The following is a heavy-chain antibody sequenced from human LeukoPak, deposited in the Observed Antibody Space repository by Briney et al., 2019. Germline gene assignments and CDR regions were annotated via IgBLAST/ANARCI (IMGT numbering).Heavy chain of an antibody. CDR1: GGSISSYY. Sequence: SETLSLTCTVSGGSISSYYWSWIRQPAGKGLEWIGRIYTSGSTNYNPSLKSRVTMSVDTSKNQFSLKLSSVTAADTAVYYCAREILLPYSSSDDWFDPWGQGTLVTVSS. V-gene: IGHV4-4*07. J-gene: IGHJ5*02. CDR2: IYTSGST. CDR3: AREILLPYSSSDDWFDP. D-gene: IGHD6-13*01.